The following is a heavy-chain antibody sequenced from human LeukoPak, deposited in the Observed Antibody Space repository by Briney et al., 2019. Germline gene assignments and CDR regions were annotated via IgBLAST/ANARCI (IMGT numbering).Heavy chain of an antibody. CDR1: GASINSYY. V-gene: IGHV4-59*01. Sequence: SETLSLTCTVSGASINSYYWSWIRQPPGKGLEWIGCIYYSGGTNYNPSLKSRVTISLDTSKNQFSLKLSSVTAADTAVYYCATVHREWGQGTLVTVSS. J-gene: IGHJ3*01. CDR3: ATVHRE. CDR2: IYYSGGT.